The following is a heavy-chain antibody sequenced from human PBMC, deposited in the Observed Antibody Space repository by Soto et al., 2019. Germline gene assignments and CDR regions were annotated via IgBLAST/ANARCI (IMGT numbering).Heavy chain of an antibody. Sequence: PGESLKISCKGSGYSFTSYWIGWVRQMPGKGLEWMGIIYPGDSDTRYSPSFQGQVTISADKSISTAYLQWSSLKASDTAMYYCARAPEGYSGYGAHFDYWGQGTLVTVSS. CDR1: GYSFTSYW. V-gene: IGHV5-51*01. CDR2: IYPGDSDT. J-gene: IGHJ4*02. CDR3: ARAPEGYSGYGAHFDY. D-gene: IGHD5-12*01.